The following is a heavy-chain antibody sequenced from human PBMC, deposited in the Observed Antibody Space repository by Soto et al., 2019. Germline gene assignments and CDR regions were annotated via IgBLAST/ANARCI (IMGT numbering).Heavy chain of an antibody. CDR2: IRSKANSYAT. J-gene: IGHJ6*02. CDR1: GFTFSGSA. V-gene: IGHV3-73*02. Sequence: VQLVESGGGLVQPGGSLKLSCAASGFTFSGSAMHWVRQASGKGLEWVGRIRSKANSYATAYAASVKGRFTISRDDSKHTAYLQMNSLKTEDTAVYYCTRHVSIAAADHYYYYYGMDVWGQGTTVTVSS. CDR3: TRHVSIAAADHYYYYYGMDV. D-gene: IGHD6-13*01.